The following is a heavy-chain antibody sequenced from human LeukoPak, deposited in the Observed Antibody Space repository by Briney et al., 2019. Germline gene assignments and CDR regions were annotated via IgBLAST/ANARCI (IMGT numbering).Heavy chain of an antibody. V-gene: IGHV4-30-4*01. Sequence: SETLSLTCTVSGGSISSGDYYWSWIRQPPGKGLEWIGYIYYGGSTYYNPSLKSRVTISVDTSKNQFSLKLSSVTAADTAVYYCARDRSIVATKKSYYYYGMDVWGQGTTVTVSS. D-gene: IGHD5-12*01. CDR2: IYYGGST. CDR1: GGSISSGDYY. J-gene: IGHJ6*02. CDR3: ARDRSIVATKKSYYYYGMDV.